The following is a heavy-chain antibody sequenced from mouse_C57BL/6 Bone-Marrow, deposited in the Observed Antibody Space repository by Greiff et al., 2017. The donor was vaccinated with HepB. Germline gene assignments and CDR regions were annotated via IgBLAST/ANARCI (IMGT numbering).Heavy chain of an antibody. D-gene: IGHD2-4*01. Sequence: QVQLKESGAELARPGASVKLSCKASGYTFTSYGISWVKQRTGQGLEWIGEIYPRSGNTYYNEKFKGKATLTADKSSSTAYMELRSLTSEDSAVYFCARGGYFYDYVRRLFAYWGQGTLVTVSA. V-gene: IGHV1-81*01. CDR2: IYPRSGNT. CDR1: GYTFTSYG. CDR3: ARGGYFYDYVRRLFAY. J-gene: IGHJ3*01.